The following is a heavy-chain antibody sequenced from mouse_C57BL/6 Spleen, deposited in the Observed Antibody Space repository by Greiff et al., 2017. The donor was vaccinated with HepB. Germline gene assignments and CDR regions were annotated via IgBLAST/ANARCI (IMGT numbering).Heavy chain of an antibody. D-gene: IGHD1-1*01. Sequence: QVQLQQPGTELVKPGASVKLSCKASGYTFTSYWMHWVKQRPGQGLEWIGNINPSNGGTNNNEKFKSKATLTVDKSSRTAYMKLSSLTSEDSAVYYCAGSGGSSSFAYWGQGTLVTVSA. V-gene: IGHV1-53*01. J-gene: IGHJ3*01. CDR1: GYTFTSYW. CDR3: AGSGGSSSFAY. CDR2: INPSNGGT.